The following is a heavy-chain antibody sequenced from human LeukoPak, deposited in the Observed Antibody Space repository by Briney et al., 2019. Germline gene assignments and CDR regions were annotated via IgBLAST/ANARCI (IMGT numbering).Heavy chain of an antibody. J-gene: IGHJ4*02. CDR1: GYSFTSYW. CDR2: IYPGDSES. CDR3: ARLLSSSSRRNFDY. D-gene: IGHD6-13*01. Sequence: PGESLKISCKGSGYSFTSYWIGWVRQMPGKGLEWMGIIYPGDSESRYSPSFQGQVTISADKSISTAYLQWSSLKASDTAIYYCARLLSSSSRRNFDYWSQGTLVTVSS. V-gene: IGHV5-51*01.